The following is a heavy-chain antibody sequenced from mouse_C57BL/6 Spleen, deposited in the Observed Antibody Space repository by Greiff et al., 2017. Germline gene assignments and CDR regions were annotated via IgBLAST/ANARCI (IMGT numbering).Heavy chain of an antibody. CDR1: GFTFSDYG. CDR3: ARVDVGSWFAY. CDR2: ISSGSSTN. J-gene: IGHJ3*01. V-gene: IGHV5-17*01. Sequence: EVMLVESGGGLVKPGGSLKLSCAASGFTFSDYGMHWVRQAPEKGLEWVAYISSGSSTNHYADTVKGRFTISRDNAKNTLFLQMTSLRSEDTAMYYCARVDVGSWFAYWGQGTLVTVSA.